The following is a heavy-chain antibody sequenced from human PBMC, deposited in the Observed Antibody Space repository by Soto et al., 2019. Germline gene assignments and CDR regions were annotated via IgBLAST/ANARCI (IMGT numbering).Heavy chain of an antibody. CDR1: RFTFSTYW. CDR3: AGGNALDV. J-gene: IGHJ6*02. V-gene: IGHV3-7*01. Sequence: FLRLSCAASRFTFSTYWMTWVRQAPGKGLEWVANIHQDGSEKYYMESVKGRFTISRDNAKNSLYLQMTSLRVEDTAVYHCAGGNALDVWGQGTTVTVSS. CDR2: IHQDGSEK.